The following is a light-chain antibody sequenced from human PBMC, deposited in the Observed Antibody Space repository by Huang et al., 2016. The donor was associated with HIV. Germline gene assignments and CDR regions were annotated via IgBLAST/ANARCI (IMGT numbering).Light chain of an antibody. Sequence: EIVLSQFPATLSLSPGERATLSCRASQSVANYVAWYQQKPGQAPGLLIYDAFNRATGIPARFSGSGSGTDFTLTIGSLEPEDFAVYYCQQRTNGSWTFGQGTKVEIK. CDR3: QQRTNGSWT. J-gene: IGKJ1*01. V-gene: IGKV3-11*01. CDR1: QSVANY. CDR2: DAF.